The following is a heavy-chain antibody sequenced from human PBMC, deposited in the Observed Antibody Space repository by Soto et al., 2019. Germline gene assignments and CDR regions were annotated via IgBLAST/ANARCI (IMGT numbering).Heavy chain of an antibody. CDR2: IYYTGSA. D-gene: IGHD6-19*01. Sequence: SEPLSLTCSVSGDSVSSASYYWGWIRQPPGKGLEYIGYIYYTGSANYNPSLNSRVTISVGTSRNQFSLRVSSVTAADTAVYYCARSNSGFDYWGEGSLVTVSS. CDR1: GDSVSSASYY. V-gene: IGHV4-61*01. J-gene: IGHJ4*02. CDR3: ARSNSGFDY.